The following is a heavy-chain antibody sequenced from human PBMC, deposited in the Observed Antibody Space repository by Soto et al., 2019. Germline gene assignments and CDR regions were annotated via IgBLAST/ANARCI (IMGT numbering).Heavy chain of an antibody. Sequence: ASVKVSCKASGYTFTSYAMHWVRQAPGQRLEWMGWINAGNGNTKYSQKFQGRVTITRDTSASTAYMELRSLRSDDTAVYYCARDLWGYCGADCYPLDVWGQGTTVTVSS. V-gene: IGHV1-3*01. CDR1: GYTFTSYA. D-gene: IGHD2-21*02. CDR3: ARDLWGYCGADCYPLDV. CDR2: INAGNGNT. J-gene: IGHJ6*02.